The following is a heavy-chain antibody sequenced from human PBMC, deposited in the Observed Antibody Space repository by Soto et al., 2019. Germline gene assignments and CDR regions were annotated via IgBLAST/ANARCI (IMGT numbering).Heavy chain of an antibody. D-gene: IGHD2-2*01. Sequence: GGSLRLSCAASGFTFSSYWMSWVRQAPGKGLEWVANIKQDGSEKYYVDSVKGRFTISRDNAKNSLYLQMNSLRAEDTAVYYCAKSLPRVVVVPAAILYYMDVWGKGTTVTVSS. CDR1: GFTFSSYW. CDR3: AKSLPRVVVVPAAILYYMDV. V-gene: IGHV3-7*01. J-gene: IGHJ6*03. CDR2: IKQDGSEK.